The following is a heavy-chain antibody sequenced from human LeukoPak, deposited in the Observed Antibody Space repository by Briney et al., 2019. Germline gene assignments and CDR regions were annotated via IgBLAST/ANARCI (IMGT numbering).Heavy chain of an antibody. CDR3: ARTVMATMYYFDY. J-gene: IGHJ4*02. CDR2: IIPIFGTA. Sequence: SVKASCKASGGTFSSYAISWVRQAPGQGLEWMGGIIPIFGTANYAQKFQGRVTITADKSTSTAYMELSSLRSEDTAVYYCARTVMATMYYFDYWGQGTLVTVSS. V-gene: IGHV1-69*06. CDR1: GGTFSSYA. D-gene: IGHD5-24*01.